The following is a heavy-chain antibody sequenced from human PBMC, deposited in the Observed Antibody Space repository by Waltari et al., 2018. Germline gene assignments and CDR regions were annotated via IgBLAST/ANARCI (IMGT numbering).Heavy chain of an antibody. CDR3: IRHRDRRYCSDDNCHTRLDV. V-gene: IGHV5-51*01. CDR2: IVPDDANT. J-gene: IGHJ3*01. CDR1: GYSFTYYW. Sequence: EVQLVQSGAEVKRPGESLQISCKVSGYSFTYYWIALVRQMPGKVLGWVGLIVPDDANTSYSPSFQGKVSMSVDKSINTAYLQWNSLKASDTAVYYCIRHRDRRYCSDDNCHTRLDVWGQGTMVTVSS. D-gene: IGHD2-15*01.